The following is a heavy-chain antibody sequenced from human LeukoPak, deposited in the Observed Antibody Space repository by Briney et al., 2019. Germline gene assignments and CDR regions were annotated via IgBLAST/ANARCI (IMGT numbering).Heavy chain of an antibody. D-gene: IGHD3-16*01. J-gene: IGHJ4*02. V-gene: IGHV3-23*01. CDR3: ARSDCDSIYCYVRDY. Sequence: GGSLRLSCAASGFSFSSHAMSWVRRAPGEGLERVSLISGSGDTTAHADSVKGRFTISRDNTKNTLFLQMNSLRAEDTAVYFCARSDCDSIYCYVRDYWGQGTLVTVSS. CDR2: ISGSGDTT. CDR1: GFSFSSHA.